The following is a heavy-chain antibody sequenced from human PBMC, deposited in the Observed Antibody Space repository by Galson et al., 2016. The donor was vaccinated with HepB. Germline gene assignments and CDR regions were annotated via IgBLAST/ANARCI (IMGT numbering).Heavy chain of an antibody. CDR2: ISYDGSTT. V-gene: IGHV3-30*04. CDR1: GFNLGSYI. J-gene: IGHJ4*02. CDR3: ARVRGYVDY. D-gene: IGHD2-15*01. Sequence: SLRLSCAASGFNLGSYIMYWVRQAPGKGPEWVALISYDGSTTDYTDSAKDRFTISRDNSKNTLYLQMNGLTTEDTAVYYCARVRGYVDYWGQGTLVRVSS.